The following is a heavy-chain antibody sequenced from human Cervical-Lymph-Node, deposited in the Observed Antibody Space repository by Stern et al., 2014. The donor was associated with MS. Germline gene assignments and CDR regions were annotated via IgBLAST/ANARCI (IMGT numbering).Heavy chain of an antibody. CDR3: ARDSGFGSVPGY. V-gene: IGHV4-59*01. Sequence: VQLVELGPGLVKPSETLSLTCSVSGGSTSPSYWTWILQSPGQGLEWIGYVSNTGNTNYNPSLKSRVTISVDTSTNQLSLKLQSVTVADTAVYYCARDSGFGSVPGYWGQGTLVTVSS. CDR2: VSNTGNT. CDR1: GGSTSPSY. D-gene: IGHD3-10*01. J-gene: IGHJ1*01.